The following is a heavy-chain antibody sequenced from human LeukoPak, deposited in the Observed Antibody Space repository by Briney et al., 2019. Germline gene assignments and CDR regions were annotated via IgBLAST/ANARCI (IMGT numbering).Heavy chain of an antibody. V-gene: IGHV3-20*04. D-gene: IGHD3-22*01. J-gene: IGHJ1*01. Sequence: GGSLRLSCAASGFTFDDYGMSWVRQALGKGLESVYGINWNGGSTGYADSVKGRFTISRDNAKNSLYLQMNSLRAEDTALYYCARGYDSSGYYFQHWGQGTLVTVSS. CDR1: GFTFDDYG. CDR3: ARGYDSSGYYFQH. CDR2: INWNGGST.